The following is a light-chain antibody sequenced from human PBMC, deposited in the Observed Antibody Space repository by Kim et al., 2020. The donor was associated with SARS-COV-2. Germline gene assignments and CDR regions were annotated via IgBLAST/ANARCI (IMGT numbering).Light chain of an antibody. CDR2: GVF. J-gene: IGKJ2*01. V-gene: IGKV3-20*01. CDR1: QSVSSNY. Sequence: FSPGERATPSCRASQSVSSNYLAWYQHKRGQAPRLLIYGVFSRAPGIPDRFSGSGSGTDFTLIISRLEPEDFAVYYCQHYGGSLFTFGQGTKLEI. CDR3: QHYGGSLFT.